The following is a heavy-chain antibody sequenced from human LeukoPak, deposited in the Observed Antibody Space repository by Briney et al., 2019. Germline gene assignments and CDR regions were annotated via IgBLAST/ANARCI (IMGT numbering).Heavy chain of an antibody. V-gene: IGHV5-51*01. D-gene: IGHD2-2*01. CDR1: GYSINSYW. CDR2: IYLGGPDS. Sequence: GESLKISCKASGYSINSYWIGWVRQVPGKGLEWMGNIYLGGPDSRYRPSFQGQVTISADKSISTAYLQWSSLKASDTAMYYCARHAVPAAMDAFDIWGQGTMVTVSS. CDR3: ARHAVPAAMDAFDI. J-gene: IGHJ3*02.